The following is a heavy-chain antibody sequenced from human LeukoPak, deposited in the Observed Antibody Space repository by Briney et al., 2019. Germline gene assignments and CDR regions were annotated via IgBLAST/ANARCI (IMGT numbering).Heavy chain of an antibody. J-gene: IGHJ4*02. V-gene: IGHV3-48*01. CDR1: GFTFSSYS. D-gene: IGHD6-6*01. CDR2: ISNTGSTI. Sequence: GGSLRLSCATSGFTFSSYSMNWVRQAPGKGLEWVSYISNTGSTIYYADSVRGRFTISRDNAKNSLYLQMNSLRAEDTAVYYCARGPYTSSNYFDYWGQGTLVTVSS. CDR3: ARGPYTSSNYFDY.